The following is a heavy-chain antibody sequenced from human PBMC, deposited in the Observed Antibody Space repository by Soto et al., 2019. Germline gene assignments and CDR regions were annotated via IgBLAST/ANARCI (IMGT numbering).Heavy chain of an antibody. V-gene: IGHV3-74*01. Sequence: PGGSLRLPCAASGFTFSSYWMHLVRKAPGKGLVWFSRINSDGSSTSYADSVKGRFTISRDNAKNTLYLQMNSLRAEDTAVYYCARDRVNRRIAGHYYYCGMAVWGQGTTVTVSS. D-gene: IGHD6-13*01. CDR2: INSDGSST. CDR3: ARDRVNRRIAGHYYYCGMAV. CDR1: GFTFSSYW. J-gene: IGHJ6*02.